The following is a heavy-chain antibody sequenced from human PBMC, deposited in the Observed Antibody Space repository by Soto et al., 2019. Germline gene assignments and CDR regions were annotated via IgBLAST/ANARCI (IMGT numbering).Heavy chain of an antibody. Sequence: SETLSLTCTVSGGSISSGDYYWSWIRQPPGKGLEWIGYIYYSGSTYYNPSLKSRVTISVDTSKNQFSLKLSSVTAADTAVYYCAASAVAAAGDYFDYWGQGTLVTVSS. CDR2: IYYSGST. J-gene: IGHJ4*02. CDR3: AASAVAAAGDYFDY. CDR1: GGSISSGDYY. D-gene: IGHD6-13*01. V-gene: IGHV4-30-4*01.